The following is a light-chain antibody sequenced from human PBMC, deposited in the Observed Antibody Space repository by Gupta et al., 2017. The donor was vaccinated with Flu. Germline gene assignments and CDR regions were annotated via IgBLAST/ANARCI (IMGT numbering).Light chain of an antibody. J-gene: IGLJ2*01. Sequence: NLMLTQPHSVSESPGKTVTISCTRISGSIASNYVHWYQQRPGSSPTSVIYDDDQRPSGVPDRFSGSIDSSSNSASLTISGLKTEDEADYYCQSYDSSDHVVFGEGTKLTVL. CDR1: SGSIASNY. CDR2: DDD. V-gene: IGLV6-57*01. CDR3: QSYDSSDHVV.